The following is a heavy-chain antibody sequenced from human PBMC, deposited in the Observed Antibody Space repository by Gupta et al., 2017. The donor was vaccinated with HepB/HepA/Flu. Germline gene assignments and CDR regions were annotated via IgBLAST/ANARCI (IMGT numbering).Heavy chain of an antibody. D-gene: IGHD1-26*01. Sequence: DVQMEESGGGLVKPGGSLRLYCAASGFTFSDAWWSWVRQAPGKGLEWVGRLKTDGGTTDYAAPVKGRFIISRDDSRNTLYLQMNSLKTEDTAIYYCTTDLRWELQPSDYWGQGTLVTVSS. V-gene: IGHV3-15*01. CDR3: TTDLRWELQPSDY. CDR1: GFTFSDAW. J-gene: IGHJ4*02. CDR2: LKTDGGTT.